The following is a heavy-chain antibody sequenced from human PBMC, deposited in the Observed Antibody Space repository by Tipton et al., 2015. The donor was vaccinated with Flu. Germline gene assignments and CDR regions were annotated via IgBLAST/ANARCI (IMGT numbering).Heavy chain of an antibody. J-gene: IGHJ6*03. D-gene: IGHD2-2*01. V-gene: IGHV4-4*07. CDR3: ARDRGYCSSTSCPYYMDV. CDR2: IYTSGST. CDR1: GGSISSYY. Sequence: TLSLTCTVSGGSISSYYWSWIRQPAGKGLEWIGRIYTSGSTNYNPSLKSRVTMSVDTSKNQFSLKLSSVTAADTAVYYCARDRGYCSSTSCPYYMDVWGKGTTVTVSS.